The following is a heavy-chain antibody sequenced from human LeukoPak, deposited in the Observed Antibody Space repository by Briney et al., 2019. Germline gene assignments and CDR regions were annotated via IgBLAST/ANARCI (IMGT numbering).Heavy chain of an antibody. V-gene: IGHV4-4*09. CDR1: GDSITTYF. CDR2: IYTSGST. CDR3: ARHYDPDAFDI. Sequence: SETLSLTCTVSGDSITTYFWSWIRQPPGKGLEWIGYIYTSGSTNYNPSLKSRVTVSVDTSKNQFSLKLSSVTAADTAVYYCARHYDPDAFDIWGQGTMVTVSS. J-gene: IGHJ3*02. D-gene: IGHD3-22*01.